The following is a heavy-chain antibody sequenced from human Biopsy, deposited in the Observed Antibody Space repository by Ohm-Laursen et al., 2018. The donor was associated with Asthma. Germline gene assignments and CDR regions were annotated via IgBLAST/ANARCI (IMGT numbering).Heavy chain of an antibody. CDR2: SDYRGNT. D-gene: IGHD3-3*01. CDR1: GLSSSGYY. V-gene: IGHV4-34*01. J-gene: IGHJ6*02. Sequence: SETLSLTCSMYGLSSSGYYWTWIRQPPGKGLEWIGESDYRGNTNTNPTLKSRVTISKDKSANEFSLKMRSVTAADTAIYYCARGPEWSGLDIWGQGTTVTVSS. CDR3: ARGPEWSGLDI.